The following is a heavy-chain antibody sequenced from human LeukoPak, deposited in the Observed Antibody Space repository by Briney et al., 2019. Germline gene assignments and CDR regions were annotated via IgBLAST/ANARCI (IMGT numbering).Heavy chain of an antibody. CDR3: ERGRTYYYDTSGYYPSIYYGMDV. CDR2: INHGEST. CDR1: GGSFSGYY. D-gene: IGHD3-22*01. V-gene: IGHV4-34*01. J-gene: IGHJ6*02. Sequence: SETLSLTCAVSGGSFSGYYLYWIRQPPGKGLEWIGEINHGESTNYNTSLKSRATLSVDTSKNQFSLKLTSVTAADTTVYYCERGRTYYYDTSGYYPSIYYGMDVWGQGTTVIVSS.